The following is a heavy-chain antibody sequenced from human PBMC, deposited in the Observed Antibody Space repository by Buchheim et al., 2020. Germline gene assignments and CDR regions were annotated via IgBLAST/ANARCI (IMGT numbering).Heavy chain of an antibody. J-gene: IGHJ4*02. Sequence: QVQLQQWGAGLLKPSETLSLTCAVYGGSFSGYYWSGIRQPPGEGRGGIGEINHSGGTNYNPSLKRRVTITVDTSKNQFSLKLSSVTAADTAVYYCARVGGLRFLEWLFHYFDYWGQGTL. D-gene: IGHD3-3*01. CDR1: GGSFSGYY. V-gene: IGHV4-34*01. CDR3: ARVGGLRFLEWLFHYFDY. CDR2: INHSGGT.